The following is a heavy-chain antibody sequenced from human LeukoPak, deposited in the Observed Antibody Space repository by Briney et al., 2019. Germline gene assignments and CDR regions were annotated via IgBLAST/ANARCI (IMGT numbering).Heavy chain of an antibody. CDR2: IIPIFGTA. J-gene: IGHJ4*02. V-gene: IGHV1-69*13. D-gene: IGHD5-18*01. CDR1: GGTFSSYA. CDR3: ARVFIQRGYSYGFDY. Sequence: ASVKVSFKASGGTFSSYAISWVRQAPGQGLEWMGGIIPIFGTANYAQKFQGRVTITADESTSTAYMELSSLRSEDTAVYYCARVFIQRGYSYGFDYWGLGTLVTVSS.